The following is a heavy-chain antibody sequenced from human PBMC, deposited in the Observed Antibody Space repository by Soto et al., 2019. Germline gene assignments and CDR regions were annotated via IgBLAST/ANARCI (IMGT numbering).Heavy chain of an antibody. D-gene: IGHD3-3*01. J-gene: IGHJ4*02. Sequence: QVQLQESGPGLVKPSQTLSLTCTVSGGSISSGGYYWSWIRQHPGKGLEWIGYIYYSGSTYYNPSLKSRVNISVDTSKKPFSLKLSSGAAPDTAVYYCARGSGPIDTIFGVVITSFDYWGQGTLVTVSS. CDR1: GGSISSGGYY. CDR2: IYYSGST. CDR3: ARGSGPIDTIFGVVITSFDY. V-gene: IGHV4-31*03.